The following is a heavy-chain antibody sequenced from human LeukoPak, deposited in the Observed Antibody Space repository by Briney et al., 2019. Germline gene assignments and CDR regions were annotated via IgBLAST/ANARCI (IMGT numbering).Heavy chain of an antibody. CDR2: INPNSGNT. Sequence: ASVKVSCKASGYTFTSYDINWVRQAPGQGLEWMGWINPNSGNTSYAQKFQGRVTITRNTSISTAYMDLSSLRSEDTAVYYCERGRYYDFWSGYCRSPGYYYYMDVWGKGTTVTVSS. CDR1: GYTFTSYD. D-gene: IGHD3-3*01. CDR3: ERGRYYDFWSGYCRSPGYYYYMDV. V-gene: IGHV1-8*03. J-gene: IGHJ6*03.